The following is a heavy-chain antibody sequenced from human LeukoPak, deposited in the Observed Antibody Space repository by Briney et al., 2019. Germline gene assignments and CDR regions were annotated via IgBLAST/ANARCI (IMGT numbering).Heavy chain of an antibody. D-gene: IGHD5-12*01. CDR2: INHSGST. CDR1: GGSISSSNW. V-gene: IGHV4-4*02. CDR3: ARGFRGYSGYTIIGY. J-gene: IGHJ4*02. Sequence: SETLSLTCAVSGGSISSSNWWSWVRQPPGRGLEWIGEINHSGSTNYNPSLKSRVTISVDTSKNQFSLKLSSVTAADTAVYYCARGFRGYSGYTIIGYWGQGTLVTVSS.